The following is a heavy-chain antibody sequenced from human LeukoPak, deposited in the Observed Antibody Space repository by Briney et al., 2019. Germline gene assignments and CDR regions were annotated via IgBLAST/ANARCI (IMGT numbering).Heavy chain of an antibody. CDR1: EFTFSHYS. CDR3: ARGEDH. CDR2: ISSRSSTI. Sequence: GGSLRLSCTASEFTFSHYSMNWVRQAPGKGLEWISYISSRSSTIYYADSVKGRFTISRDNAKSSLYLQMNSRRDEATAVYYCARGEDHWGQGTLVTVSS. J-gene: IGHJ4*02. V-gene: IGHV3-48*02.